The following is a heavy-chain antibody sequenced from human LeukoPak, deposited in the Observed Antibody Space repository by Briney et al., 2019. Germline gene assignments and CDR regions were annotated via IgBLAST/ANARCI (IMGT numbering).Heavy chain of an antibody. CDR2: IKQDGSEK. J-gene: IGHJ4*02. Sequence: GGSLRLSCAASGFTFSSYWMSWVRQAPGKGLEWVAIIKQDGSEKYYVDSVKGRFTISRDNAKNSLYLQMNSLRAEDTAVYYCARDYDEYYYDSSGYYSDWGQGTLVTVSS. CDR1: GFTFSSYW. V-gene: IGHV3-7*01. D-gene: IGHD3-22*01. CDR3: ARDYDEYYYDSSGYYSD.